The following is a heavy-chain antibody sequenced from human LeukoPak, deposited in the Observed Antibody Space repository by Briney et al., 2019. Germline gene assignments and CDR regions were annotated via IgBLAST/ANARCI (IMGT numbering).Heavy chain of an antibody. CDR1: GFTVRLNY. CDR2: LYSGGST. D-gene: IGHD4-17*01. J-gene: IGHJ4*02. V-gene: IGHV3-53*01. CDR3: AKVATTAISHFDY. Sequence: GGSLRLSCAASGFTVRLNYMTWVRQAPGKGLEWLSVLYSGGSTYYADSVKGRFTISRDNSKNTLYVQMNSLRAEDTAVYYCAKVATTAISHFDYWGQGTLVTVSS.